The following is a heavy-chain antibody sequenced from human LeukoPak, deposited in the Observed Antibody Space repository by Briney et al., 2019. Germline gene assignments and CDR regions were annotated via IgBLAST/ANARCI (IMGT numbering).Heavy chain of an antibody. J-gene: IGHJ6*02. D-gene: IGHD6-13*01. V-gene: IGHV1-18*01. CDR3: AREGYSSSWYYWGYYYYGMDA. CDR1: GYTFTSYG. CDR2: ISAYNGNT. Sequence: ASVKVSCKASGYTFTSYGISWVRQAPGQGLEWMGWISAYNGNTNYAQKLQGRVTMTTDTSTSTAYMELRSLRSDDTAVYYCAREGYSSSWYYWGYYYYGMDAWGQGTTVTVSS.